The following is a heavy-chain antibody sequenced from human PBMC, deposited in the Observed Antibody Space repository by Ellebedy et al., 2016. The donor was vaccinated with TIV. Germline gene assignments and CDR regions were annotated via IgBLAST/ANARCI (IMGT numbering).Heavy chain of an antibody. CDR3: ARYGGYCSGGSCFPHFDY. J-gene: IGHJ4*02. CDR2: INPSGGST. V-gene: IGHV1-46*01. Sequence: AASVKVSCKASGYTFTSYYMHWVRQAPGQGLEWMGIINPSGGSTSYAQKFQGRVTMTRDTSTSTVYMELSSLRSEDTAVYYCARYGGYCSGGSCFPHFDYWGQGTLVTVSS. CDR1: GYTFTSYY. D-gene: IGHD2-15*01.